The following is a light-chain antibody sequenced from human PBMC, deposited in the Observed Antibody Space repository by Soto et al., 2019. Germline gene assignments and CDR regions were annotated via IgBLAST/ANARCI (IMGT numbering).Light chain of an antibody. Sequence: IVLTQSPGTLSLSPGDRATLSCRASQSVSSSDLAWYQQKPGQAPRLLIYGASTRATGIPDRFSGSRSGTDFTLTISRLEPEDFSVYYCQQYGGSSLYTFGQGTKLEIK. J-gene: IGKJ2*01. CDR3: QQYGGSSLYT. V-gene: IGKV3-20*01. CDR2: GAS. CDR1: QSVSSSD.